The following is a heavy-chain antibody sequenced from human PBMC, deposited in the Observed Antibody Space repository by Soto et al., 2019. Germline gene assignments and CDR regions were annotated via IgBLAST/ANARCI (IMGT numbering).Heavy chain of an antibody. CDR1: GGSISGGGYY. D-gene: IGHD1-26*01. CDR2: SYYRGST. J-gene: IGHJ4*02. CDR3: ARVRGGGPFDD. Sequence: SETLSLTCTVSGGSISGGGYYWSGIRQQPGKDLEWMGYSYYRGSTYYNPSLERRGTISVDTGNNQFGLKLSCLAAADTAVYYCARVRGGGPFDDWGQGTLVTVSS. V-gene: IGHV4-31*03.